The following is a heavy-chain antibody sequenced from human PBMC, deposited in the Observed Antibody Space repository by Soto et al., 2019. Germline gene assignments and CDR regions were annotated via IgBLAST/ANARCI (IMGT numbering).Heavy chain of an antibody. CDR3: ARGIQLWLRPDYFGMDV. V-gene: IGHV3-21*01. D-gene: IGHD5-18*01. J-gene: IGHJ6*02. CDR2: ISSSSSYI. CDR1: GLTYSSYS. Sequence: PGGALRRSGAASGLTYSSYSVNSVRQAPGKGLEWVSSISSSSSYIYYADSVKGRFTISRDNAKNSLYLQMNSLRAEDTAVYYCARGIQLWLRPDYFGMDVWGQGTTVTVSS.